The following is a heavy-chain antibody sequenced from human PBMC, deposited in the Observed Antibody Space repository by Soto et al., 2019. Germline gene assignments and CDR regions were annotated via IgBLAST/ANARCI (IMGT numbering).Heavy chain of an antibody. J-gene: IGHJ4*01. V-gene: IGHV6-1*01. D-gene: IGHD6-13*01. CDR3: ARHSGSRSWSPGGYFDY. Sequence: PTQTLPLTCVISGDGVSSNSAAWKWIRECPSRGLEWLGRTYYRSKWYNDYAVSVKSRITINPDTSKNQFSLKLSSVTAADTAVYYCARHSGSRSWSPGGYFDYWGQGTLLTVSS. CDR2: TYYRSKWYN. CDR1: GDGVSSNSAA.